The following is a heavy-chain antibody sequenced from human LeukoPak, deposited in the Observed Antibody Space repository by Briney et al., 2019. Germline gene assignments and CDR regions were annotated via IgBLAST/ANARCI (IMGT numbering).Heavy chain of an antibody. D-gene: IGHD5-18*01. CDR1: GFTFSSYV. J-gene: IGHJ4*02. V-gene: IGHV3-23*01. Sequence: GGSLRLSCAASGFTFSSYVMNWVRQAPGKGLEWVSAISGSGGSTYYADSVKGRCTISRDNSKNTLYLQMNSLRAEDTAVYYCARDLGIQLWLYYFDYWGQGTLVTVSS. CDR2: ISGSGGST. CDR3: ARDLGIQLWLYYFDY.